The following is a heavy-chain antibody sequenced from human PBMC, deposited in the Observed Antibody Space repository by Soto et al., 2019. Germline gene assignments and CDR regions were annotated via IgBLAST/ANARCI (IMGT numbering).Heavy chain of an antibody. Sequence: SETLSLTCTVSGASISTYYWNWIRQPAGKGLEWIGRIYASGSTNYNPSLKSRVTMSVDTSKNQFSLNLRSVTAADTAVYYCAGIGARIYYGMDVWGQGTTVIV. CDR2: IYASGST. CDR3: AGIGARIYYGMDV. J-gene: IGHJ6*02. V-gene: IGHV4-4*07. D-gene: IGHD6-13*01. CDR1: GASISTYY.